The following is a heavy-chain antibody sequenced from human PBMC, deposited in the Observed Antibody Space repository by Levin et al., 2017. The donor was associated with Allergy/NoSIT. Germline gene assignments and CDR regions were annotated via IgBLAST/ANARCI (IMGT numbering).Heavy chain of an antibody. Sequence: PGGSLRLSCAASGFTFSSYAMSWVRQAPGKGLEWVSAISGSGGSTYYADSVKGRFTISRDNSKNTLYLQMNSLRAEDTAVYYCARRGGASSSTSTRDYYYYMDVWGKGTTVTVSS. CDR1: GFTFSSYA. D-gene: IGHD6-6*01. V-gene: IGHV3-23*01. CDR3: ARRGGASSSTSTRDYYYYMDV. J-gene: IGHJ6*03. CDR2: ISGSGGST.